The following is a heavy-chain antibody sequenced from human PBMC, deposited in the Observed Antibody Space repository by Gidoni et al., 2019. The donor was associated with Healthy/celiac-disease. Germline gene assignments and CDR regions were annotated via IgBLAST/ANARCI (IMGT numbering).Heavy chain of an antibody. Sequence: QLQLQESGPGLVKPSETLSLTCTVSGGSISSSSYYWGWIRQPPGKGLEWIGSIYYSGSTYYNPSLKSRVTISVDTSKNQFSLKLSSVTATDTAVYYCARSRKWELLTRPNFDYWGQGTLVTVSS. J-gene: IGHJ4*02. V-gene: IGHV4-39*01. CDR2: IYYSGST. CDR1: GGSISSSSYY. D-gene: IGHD1-26*01. CDR3: ARSRKWELLTRPNFDY.